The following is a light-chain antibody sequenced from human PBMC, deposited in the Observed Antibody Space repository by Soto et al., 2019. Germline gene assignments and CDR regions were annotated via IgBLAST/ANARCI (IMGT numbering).Light chain of an antibody. CDR2: AAS. Sequence: AIRMTQSPSSFSASTGDRVTITCRASQGISSYLAWYQQKPGKAPKLLIYAASTLQSGVPSRFSGSGSGTDFTLTISCLQSEDFATYYCQQYYSYPPTFGQRTKV. J-gene: IGKJ1*01. V-gene: IGKV1-8*01. CDR3: QQYYSYPPT. CDR1: QGISSY.